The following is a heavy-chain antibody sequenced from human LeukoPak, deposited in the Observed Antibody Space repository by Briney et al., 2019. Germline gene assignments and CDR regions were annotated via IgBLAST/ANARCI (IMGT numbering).Heavy chain of an antibody. D-gene: IGHD3-16*02. CDR2: INYSGST. Sequence: SETLSLTCTVSGGSISSYYWGWIRQPPGKGLEWIGIINYSGSTYYNPSLESRITISVDTSKDQFSLKLTSVTAADTAMYYCARVSRGRYLFDIWGQGTMVTVSS. V-gene: IGHV4-39*07. CDR3: ARVSRGRYLFDI. J-gene: IGHJ3*02. CDR1: GGSISSYY.